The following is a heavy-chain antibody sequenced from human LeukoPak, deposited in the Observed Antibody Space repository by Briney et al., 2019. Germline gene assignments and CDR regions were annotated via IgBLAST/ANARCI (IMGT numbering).Heavy chain of an antibody. CDR2: TYYRSKWCN. Sequence: SQTLSLTCAISGDSMTSNTAAWNWIRQSPSRGLEWLGGTYYRSKWCNDYALSVKSRISINPDTSKNQFSLQLNSVTPEDTAVYYCARGRQWLNWFDPWGQGTLVTVSS. D-gene: IGHD5-24*01. J-gene: IGHJ5*02. CDR1: GDSMTSNTAA. CDR3: ARGRQWLNWFDP. V-gene: IGHV6-1*01.